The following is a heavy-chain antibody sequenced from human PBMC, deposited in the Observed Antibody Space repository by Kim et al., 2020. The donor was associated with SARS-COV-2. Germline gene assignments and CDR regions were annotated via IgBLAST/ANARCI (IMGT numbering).Heavy chain of an antibody. CDR1: GFTFNTNW. D-gene: IGHD6-13*01. CDR3: ARGYHWFDP. Sequence: GGSLRLSCAASGFTFNTNWMNWVRQTPGKGLVWVSRINSDGSSTTYADSVKGRFTISTDNAKKTLYLQMNSLRAEDTAVYYCARGYHWFDPWGQGTLVTVSS. V-gene: IGHV3-74*01. J-gene: IGHJ5*02. CDR2: INSDGSST.